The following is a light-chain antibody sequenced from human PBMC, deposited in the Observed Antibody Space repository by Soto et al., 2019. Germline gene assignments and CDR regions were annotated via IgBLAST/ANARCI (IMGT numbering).Light chain of an antibody. CDR1: QSVSSSY. CDR2: DAS. Sequence: EIVLTQSPGTLSLSPGERATLSCRASQSVSSSYLAWYQQRPGQAPRLLTYDASSRATGIPDRFCGSGSGTDFTLTISRLEPEDFAVYYCQQFGSSRWTFGQGTKVEI. J-gene: IGKJ1*01. V-gene: IGKV3-20*01. CDR3: QQFGSSRWT.